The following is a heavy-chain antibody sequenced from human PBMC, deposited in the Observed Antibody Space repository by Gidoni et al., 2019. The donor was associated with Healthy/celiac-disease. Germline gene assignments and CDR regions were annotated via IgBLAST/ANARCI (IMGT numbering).Heavy chain of an antibody. CDR2: LNHSGST. CDR1: GGSFSGYY. CDR3: ARASRNTIFGVVFYFDY. D-gene: IGHD3-3*01. J-gene: IGHJ4*02. Sequence: QVQLQQWGAGLLKPSETMSLTCAVYGGSFSGYYLCWILQPPGQGLEWIGELNHSGSTNYNPSLKSRVTISVDTSKNQFSLKLSSVTAADTAVYYCARASRNTIFGVVFYFDYWGQGTLVTVSS. V-gene: IGHV4-34*01.